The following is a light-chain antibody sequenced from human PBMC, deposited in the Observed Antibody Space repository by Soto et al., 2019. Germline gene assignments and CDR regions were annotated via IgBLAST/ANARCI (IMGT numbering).Light chain of an antibody. V-gene: IGLV1-40*01. CDR2: GNS. J-gene: IGLJ1*01. Sequence: QSVLTQPPSVSGAPGQRVTISCTGSRSNIGAGYDVHWYQQLPGTAPKLLIYGNSNRPSGVPDRFSGSKSGTSASLAITGLQAEDEADYYCPSYDSSMRGSVFGTGTKVPXL. CDR1: RSNIGAGYD. CDR3: PSYDSSMRGSV.